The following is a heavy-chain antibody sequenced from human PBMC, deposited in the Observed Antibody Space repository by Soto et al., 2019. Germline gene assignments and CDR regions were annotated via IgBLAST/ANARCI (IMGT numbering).Heavy chain of an antibody. V-gene: IGHV3-30-3*01. CDR2: ISYDGSNK. Sequence: QVPLVESGGGVVQPGRSLRLSCAASGFTFSSYAMHWVRQVPGKGLEWVAVISYDGSNKYYADSVKGRFTISRDNSKNPLYLQMNSLRAEDTAVYYCARPLWRDDYNWGYFDLWGRGTLVTVSS. CDR1: GFTFSSYA. D-gene: IGHD4-4*01. J-gene: IGHJ2*01. CDR3: ARPLWRDDYNWGYFDL.